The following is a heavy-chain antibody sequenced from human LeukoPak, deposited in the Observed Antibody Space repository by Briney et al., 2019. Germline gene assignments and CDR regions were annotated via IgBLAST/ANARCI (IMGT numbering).Heavy chain of an antibody. CDR2: INSDGSST. Sequence: GGSLRLSCAASGFTFSSYWMHWVRQAPGKGLVWVSRINSDGSSTSYADSVKGRFTISRDNAKNTLYLQMNSLRAEDTAVYYCASGDSSGWPSFDYWGQGTLVTVSS. D-gene: IGHD6-19*01. CDR3: ASGDSSGWPSFDY. V-gene: IGHV3-74*01. CDR1: GFTFSSYW. J-gene: IGHJ4*02.